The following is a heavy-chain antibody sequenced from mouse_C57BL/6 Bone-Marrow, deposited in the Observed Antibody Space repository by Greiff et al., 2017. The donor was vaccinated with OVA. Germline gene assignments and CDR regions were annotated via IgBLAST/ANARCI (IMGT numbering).Heavy chain of an antibody. CDR3: ARSEDYGSSYAMDY. J-gene: IGHJ4*01. V-gene: IGHV1-69*01. CDR1: GYTFTSYW. CDR2: IDPSDSYT. Sequence: VQLQQPGAELVMPGASVKLSCKASGYTFTSYWMHWVKQRPGQGLEWIGEIDPSDSYTNYNQKFKGKSTLTVDKSSSTAYMQLSSLTSEDSAVYYCARSEDYGSSYAMDYWGQGTSVTVSS. D-gene: IGHD1-1*01.